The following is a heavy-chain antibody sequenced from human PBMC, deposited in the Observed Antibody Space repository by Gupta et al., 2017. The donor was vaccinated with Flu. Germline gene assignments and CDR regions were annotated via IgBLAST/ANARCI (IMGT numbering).Heavy chain of an antibody. Sequence: APGKGLEWISYISSRGTTIDHADSVKGRFTISRDNAKNSLYLQMNSLTAEDTAVYYCARPADSSGYYYYFDYWGQGTLVTVSS. D-gene: IGHD3-22*01. J-gene: IGHJ4*02. CDR2: ISSRGTTI. CDR3: ARPADSSGYYYYFDY. V-gene: IGHV3-11*01.